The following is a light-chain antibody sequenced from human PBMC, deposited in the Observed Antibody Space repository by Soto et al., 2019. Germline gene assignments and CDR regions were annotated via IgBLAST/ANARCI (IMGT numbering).Light chain of an antibody. Sequence: QSVLTQPASVSGSPGQSITISCTGTSNDVGGYNYVSRYQQHPGKVPKLLIYDVSKRPSGVSNRFSGSKSGNTASLTISGLQAEDEADYYCSSYTSSYTGVFSTGTKVTVL. CDR2: DVS. V-gene: IGLV2-14*01. CDR3: SSYTSSYTGV. J-gene: IGLJ1*01. CDR1: SNDVGGYNY.